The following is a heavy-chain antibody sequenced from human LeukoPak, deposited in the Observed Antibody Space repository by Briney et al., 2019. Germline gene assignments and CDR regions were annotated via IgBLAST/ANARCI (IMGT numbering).Heavy chain of an antibody. CDR2: ISTVTTYI. D-gene: IGHD4-23*01. J-gene: IGHJ4*02. V-gene: IGHV3-21*06. CDR3: ARDLGGNFEY. CDR1: GFTFSSYW. Sequence: GGSLRLSCAASGFTFSSYWMSWVRQAPGKGLEWVSSISTVTTYIYYSDSVQGRFTISRDNAKNSLYLQMNSLRAEDTAVYYCARDLGGNFEYWGQGTLVTVSS.